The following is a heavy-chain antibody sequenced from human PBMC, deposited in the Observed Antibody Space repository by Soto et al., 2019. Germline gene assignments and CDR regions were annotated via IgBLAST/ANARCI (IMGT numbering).Heavy chain of an antibody. CDR1: GFTFSSYG. CDR2: ISYDGSNK. CDR3: AKEADISGYHPDY. J-gene: IGHJ4*02. Sequence: GGSLRLSCAASGFTFSSYGMHWVRQAPGKGLEWVAVISYDGSNKYYADSVKGRFTISRDNSKNTLYLQMNSLRAEDTAVYYCAKEADISGYHPDYWGQGTQVTVSS. V-gene: IGHV3-30*18. D-gene: IGHD3-22*01.